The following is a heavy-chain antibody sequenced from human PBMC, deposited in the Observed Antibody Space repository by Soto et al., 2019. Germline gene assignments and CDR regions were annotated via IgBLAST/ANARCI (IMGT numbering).Heavy chain of an antibody. CDR2: TRNKANSYTT. J-gene: IGHJ2*01. Sequence: GGSLRLSCAASGFTFSDHYMDWVRQAPGKGLDWVGRTRNKANSYTTEYAASVKGRFTISRDDSKNSLYLQMSSLKTEDTAVYYCARGYCSNGVCYRYFDLWGRGTLVTVSS. V-gene: IGHV3-72*01. D-gene: IGHD2-8*01. CDR3: ARGYCSNGVCYRYFDL. CDR1: GFTFSDHY.